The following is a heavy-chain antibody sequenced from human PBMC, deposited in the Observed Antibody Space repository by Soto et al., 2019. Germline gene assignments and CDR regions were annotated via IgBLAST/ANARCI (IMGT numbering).Heavy chain of an antibody. CDR3: ARYRKLSITMVRGAIGPFRFDP. Sequence: SETLSLTCAVYGGSFSGYYWSWIRQPPGKGLEWIGEINHSGSTNYNPSLKSRVTISVDTSKNQFSLKLSSVTAADTAVYYCARYRKLSITMVRGAIGPFRFDPWGQGTLVTVSS. V-gene: IGHV4-34*01. D-gene: IGHD3-10*01. CDR1: GGSFSGYY. CDR2: INHSGST. J-gene: IGHJ5*02.